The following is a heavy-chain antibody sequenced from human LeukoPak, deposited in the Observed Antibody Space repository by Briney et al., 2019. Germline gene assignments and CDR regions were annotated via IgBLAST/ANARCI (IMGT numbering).Heavy chain of an antibody. V-gene: IGHV4-34*01. D-gene: IGHD3-22*01. Sequence: PSETLSLTCAVYGGSFSGYYWSWIRQPPGKGLEWIGEINDSGSTNYNPSLKSRVTISVDTSKNQFSLKLSSVTAADTAVYYCATGDRITMIVEGAFDIWGQGTMVTVSS. CDR2: INDSGST. J-gene: IGHJ3*02. CDR1: GGSFSGYY. CDR3: ATGDRITMIVEGAFDI.